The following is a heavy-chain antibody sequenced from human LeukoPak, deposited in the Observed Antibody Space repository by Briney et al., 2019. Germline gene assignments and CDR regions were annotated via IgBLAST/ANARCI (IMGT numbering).Heavy chain of an antibody. CDR3: ARGPNYYGSGSYSPVLY. J-gene: IGHJ4*02. Sequence: PRGSLRLSCAASGFTFSSYWISWVRQVPGKGLEWVANIKQDGSEKYYVDSVKGRFTISRDNAKNSLYLQMNSLRAEDTAVYYCARGPNYYGSGSYSPVLYWGQGTLVTVSS. CDR2: IKQDGSEK. CDR1: GFTFSSYW. V-gene: IGHV3-7*01. D-gene: IGHD3-10*01.